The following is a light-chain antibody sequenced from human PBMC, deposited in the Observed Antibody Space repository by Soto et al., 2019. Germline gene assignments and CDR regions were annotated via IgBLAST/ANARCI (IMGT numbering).Light chain of an antibody. CDR1: SSDVGAYNY. Sequence: QSVLTQPPSASGSPGQSVTISCTGTSSDVGAYNYVSWYQQHPGKAPKLMIYEVTKRPSGVPERFSGSKSGNAASLTVAGLLAEDEADYYCISHAGINNVVFGGGTKLTVL. J-gene: IGLJ3*02. CDR3: ISHAGINNVV. CDR2: EVT. V-gene: IGLV2-8*01.